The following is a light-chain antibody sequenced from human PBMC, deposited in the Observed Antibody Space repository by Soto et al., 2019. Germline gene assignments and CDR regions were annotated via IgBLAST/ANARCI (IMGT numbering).Light chain of an antibody. J-gene: IGLJ1*01. CDR3: CSYAGSYYV. CDR1: SSDVGSYNL. Sequence: QSALTQPASLSGSPGQSITISCTGTSSDVGSYNLVSWYQQHPGKAPELMIYEVSKRPSGVSNRFSGSKSGNTASLTISGLQAEDEADYYCCSYAGSYYVFGTGTKVTVL. V-gene: IGLV2-23*02. CDR2: EVS.